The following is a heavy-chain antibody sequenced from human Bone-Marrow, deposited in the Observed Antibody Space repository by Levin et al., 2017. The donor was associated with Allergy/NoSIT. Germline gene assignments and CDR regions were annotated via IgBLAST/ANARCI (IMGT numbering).Heavy chain of an antibody. CDR1: GGTFSSYA. D-gene: IGHD1-1*01. CDR3: ARWGTHYYYYYMDV. V-gene: IGHV1-69*06. J-gene: IGHJ6*03. Sequence: SVKVSCKASGGTFSSYAISWVRQAPGQGLEWMGGIIPIFGTANYAQKFQGRVTITADKSTSTAYMELSSLRSEDTAVYYCARWGTHYYYYYMDVWGKGTTVTVSS. CDR2: IIPIFGTA.